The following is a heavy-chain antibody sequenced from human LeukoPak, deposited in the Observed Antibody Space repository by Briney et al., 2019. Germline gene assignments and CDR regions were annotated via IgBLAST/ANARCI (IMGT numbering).Heavy chain of an antibody. CDR1: GFTFSSYI. Sequence: PGGSLRLSCAASGFTFSSYIMNWVRQAPGKGLEWVSSISSSSSYIYYADSVKGRFTISRDNAKNSLYLQMNSLRAEDTAVYYCARNYRSSSSTNYFDYWGQGTLVTVSS. CDR3: ARNYRSSSSTNYFDY. J-gene: IGHJ4*02. CDR2: ISSSSSYI. D-gene: IGHD6-6*01. V-gene: IGHV3-21*01.